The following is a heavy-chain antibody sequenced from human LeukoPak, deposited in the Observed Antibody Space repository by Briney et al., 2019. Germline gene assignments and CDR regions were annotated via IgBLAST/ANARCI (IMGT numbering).Heavy chain of an antibody. CDR1: GFTFSSYA. D-gene: IGHD3-9*01. V-gene: IGHV3-30-3*01. CDR3: ARVSGKFYDILTGYYSY. Sequence: GGSLRLSCAASGFTFSSYAMHWVRQAPGKGLEWVAVISYDGSNKYYADSVKGRFTISRDNSKNTLNLQMNSLRAEDTAVYYCARVSGKFYDILTGYYSYWGQGTLVTVSS. CDR2: ISYDGSNK. J-gene: IGHJ4*02.